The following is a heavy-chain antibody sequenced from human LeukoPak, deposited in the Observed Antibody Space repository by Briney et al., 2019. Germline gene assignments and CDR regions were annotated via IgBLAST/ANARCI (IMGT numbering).Heavy chain of an antibody. CDR1: GFTFSSYS. D-gene: IGHD4-17*01. V-gene: IGHV3-21*01. CDR3: ARDSGEEYYFDY. CDR2: ISSSSSYI. J-gene: IGHJ4*02. Sequence: GGSLRLSCAASGFTFSSYSMNWVRQAPGKGLEWASSISSSSSYIYYADSVKGRFTISRDNAKNSLYPQMNSLRAEDTAVYYCARDSGEEYYFDYWGQGTLVTVSS.